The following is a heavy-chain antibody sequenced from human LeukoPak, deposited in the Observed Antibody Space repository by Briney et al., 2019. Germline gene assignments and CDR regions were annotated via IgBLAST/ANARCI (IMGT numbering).Heavy chain of an antibody. Sequence: SETLSLTCTVSGGSISSSSYYWGWIRQPPGKGLEWIGSIYYSGSTYYNPSLKSRVTISVDTSKNQFSLKLSSVTAADTAVYYCARQPGARGQDYYYYYMDVWGKGTTVTVSS. CDR3: ARQPGARGQDYYYYYMDV. CDR1: GGSISSSSYY. J-gene: IGHJ6*03. V-gene: IGHV4-39*01. CDR2: IYYSGST. D-gene: IGHD1-14*01.